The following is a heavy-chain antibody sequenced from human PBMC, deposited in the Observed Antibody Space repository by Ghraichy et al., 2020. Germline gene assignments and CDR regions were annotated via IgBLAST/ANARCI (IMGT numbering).Heavy chain of an antibody. CDR3: ARETYYYVSGLDV. CDR1: GGSFSGYY. J-gene: IGHJ6*04. V-gene: IGHV4-34*01. D-gene: IGHD3-10*01. CDR2: TNHDGST. Sequence: SETLSLTCAVYGGSFSGYYWSWIRQPPGKGLEWIGKTNHDGSTNYNPSLKSRVTISVDTSKNQFSLKLSSVTAADTAVYYCARETYYYVSGLDVWGKGTTVTVSS.